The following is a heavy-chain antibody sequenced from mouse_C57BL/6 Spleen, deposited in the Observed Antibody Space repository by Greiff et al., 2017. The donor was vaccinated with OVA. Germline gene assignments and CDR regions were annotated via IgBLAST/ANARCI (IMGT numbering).Heavy chain of an antibody. CDR3: TTVVVEDY. Sequence: EVKLMESGAELVRPGASVKLSCTASGFNIKDDYMHWVKQRPEQGLEWIGWIDPENGDTEYASKFQGKATITADTSSNTAYLQLSSLTSEDTAVYYCTTVVVEDYWGQGTTLTVSS. J-gene: IGHJ2*01. V-gene: IGHV14-4*01. CDR2: IDPENGDT. D-gene: IGHD1-1*01. CDR1: GFNIKDDY.